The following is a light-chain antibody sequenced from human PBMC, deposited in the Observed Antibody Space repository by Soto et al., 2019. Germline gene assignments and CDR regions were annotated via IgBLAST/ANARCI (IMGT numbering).Light chain of an antibody. CDR2: AAS. J-gene: IGKJ4*01. CDR1: QSIISY. V-gene: IGKV1-39*01. Sequence: DIQMTQSPSSLSASVGDIVTITFRASQSIISYLNWYQQKPGKAPKVLIYAASSLQSGVPSRFSGIGSGTDFTLSISSLQPEDFATYYCQQSYSGPLTFGGGTKVDIK. CDR3: QQSYSGPLT.